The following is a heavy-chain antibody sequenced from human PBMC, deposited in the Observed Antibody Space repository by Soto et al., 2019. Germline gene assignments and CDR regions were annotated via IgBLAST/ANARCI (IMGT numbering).Heavy chain of an antibody. Sequence: KPGGSLRLSCAASGFTFSTYNMNWVRQAPGKGLEWVSSISTSSSYIYYADSVKGRFTISRDNAKNSLYLHMNSLRAEDTAVYYCARAMVATTHVFDIWGQGTKVTVSS. CDR2: ISTSSSYI. V-gene: IGHV3-21*01. CDR1: GFTFSTYN. D-gene: IGHD5-12*01. CDR3: ARAMVATTHVFDI. J-gene: IGHJ3*02.